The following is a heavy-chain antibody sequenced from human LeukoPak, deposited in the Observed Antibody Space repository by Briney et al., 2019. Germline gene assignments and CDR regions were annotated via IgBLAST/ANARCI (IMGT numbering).Heavy chain of an antibody. Sequence: GRSLRLSCAASGFTFSSYAMHWVRQAPGKGLEWVAVISYDGSNKYYADSVKGRFTISRDNSKNTLYLQMNSLRAEDTAVYYCARDHIPVKSGYNYYYGMDVWGQGTTVTVSS. CDR3: ARDHIPVKSGYNYYYGMDV. CDR2: ISYDGSNK. CDR1: GFTFSSYA. V-gene: IGHV3-30-3*01. J-gene: IGHJ6*02. D-gene: IGHD3-3*01.